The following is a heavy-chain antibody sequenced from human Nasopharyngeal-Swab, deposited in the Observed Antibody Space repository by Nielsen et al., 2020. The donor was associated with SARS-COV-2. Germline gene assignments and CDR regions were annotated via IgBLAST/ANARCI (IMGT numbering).Heavy chain of an antibody. J-gene: IGHJ4*02. D-gene: IGHD1-26*01. Sequence: WGRQAPGQGLEWMGWISAYNGNTNYAQKLQGRVTMTTDTSTSTAYMELRGLRSDDTAVYYCARGGSYLTGPADYWGQGTLVTVSS. CDR2: ISAYNGNT. CDR3: ARGGSYLTGPADY. V-gene: IGHV1-18*01.